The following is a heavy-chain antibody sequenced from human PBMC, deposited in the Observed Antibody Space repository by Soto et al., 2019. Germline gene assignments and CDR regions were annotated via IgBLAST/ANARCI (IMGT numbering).Heavy chain of an antibody. Sequence: GGTLRLSCAASGFTFSSYAMHWVRQAPGKGLEYVSAISSNGGSTYYANSVKGRFTISRVNSKNTLYLQMCSLRAEDMAVYYCAREKPVRGQQLAVWPIDYWGQGTLVTVSS. J-gene: IGHJ4*02. V-gene: IGHV3-64*01. D-gene: IGHD6-13*01. CDR1: GFTFSSYA. CDR2: ISSNGGST. CDR3: AREKPVRGQQLAVWPIDY.